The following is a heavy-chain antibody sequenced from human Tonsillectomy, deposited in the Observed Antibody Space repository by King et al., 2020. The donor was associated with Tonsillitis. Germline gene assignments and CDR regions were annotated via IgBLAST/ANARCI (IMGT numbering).Heavy chain of an antibody. CDR3: ARGNLNYYDSSGLSYFDY. CDR1: GGSISSYY. Sequence: VQLQESGPGLVKPSETLSLTCTVSGGSISSYYWTWIRQPPGKGLEWIGNIYNSGYTYYNPSLKSRVTISVDTSKNQFSLKLSSVTTADTAVYYCARGNLNYYDSSGLSYFDYWGQGTLVTVSS. V-gene: IGHV4-59*01. D-gene: IGHD3-22*01. CDR2: IYNSGYT. J-gene: IGHJ4*02.